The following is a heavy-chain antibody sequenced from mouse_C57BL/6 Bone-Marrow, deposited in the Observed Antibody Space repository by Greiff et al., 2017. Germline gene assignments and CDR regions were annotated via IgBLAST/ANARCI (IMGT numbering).Heavy chain of an antibody. D-gene: IGHD1-1*01. V-gene: IGHV1-64*01. CDR3: ARSTTVVPFDV. CDR1: GYTFTSYW. CDR2: IHPNSGST. Sequence: QVQLQQPGAELVKPGASVKLSCKASGYTFTSYWMHWVKQRPGQGLAWIGMIHPNSGSTNYNEKFKSKATLTVDKSSSTAYMQLSSLTSEDSAVYYCARSTTVVPFDVWGTGTTGTVSS. J-gene: IGHJ1*03.